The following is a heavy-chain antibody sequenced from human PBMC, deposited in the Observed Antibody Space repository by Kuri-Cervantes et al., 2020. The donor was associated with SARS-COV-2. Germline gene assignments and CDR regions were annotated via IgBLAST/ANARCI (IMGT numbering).Heavy chain of an antibody. D-gene: IGHD2-15*01. CDR2: IDPSDSYT. J-gene: IGHJ4*02. Sequence: KVSCKGSGYSFTSYWISWVRQMPGKGLEWMGRIDPSDSYTNYSPSFQGHVTISADKSISTAYLQWSSLKASDTAMYYCARQVGYYFDYWGQGTLVTVSS. V-gene: IGHV5-10-1*01. CDR1: GYSFTSYW. CDR3: ARQVGYYFDY.